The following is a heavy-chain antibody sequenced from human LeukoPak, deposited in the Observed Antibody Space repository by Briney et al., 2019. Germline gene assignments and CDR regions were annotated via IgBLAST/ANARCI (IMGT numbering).Heavy chain of an antibody. V-gene: IGHV3-23*01. CDR3: AKPIGYCSSTSCLIDAFDI. CDR2: ISGSGGST. Sequence: GGPLRLSCAASGFTFSSYAMSWVRQAPGKGLEWVSAISGSGGSTYYADSVKGRFTISRDNSKNTLYLQMNSLRAEDTAVYYCAKPIGYCSSTSCLIDAFDIWGQGTMVTVSS. D-gene: IGHD2-2*01. J-gene: IGHJ3*02. CDR1: GFTFSSYA.